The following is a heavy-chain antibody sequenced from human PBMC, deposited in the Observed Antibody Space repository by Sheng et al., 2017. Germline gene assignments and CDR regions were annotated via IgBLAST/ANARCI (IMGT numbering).Heavy chain of an antibody. CDR3: ARSRRRRGMVRGDPPPGNSFDP. J-gene: IGHJ5*02. V-gene: IGHV4-34*01. CDR2: INHSGST. Sequence: QVQLQQWGAGLLKPSETLSLTCTVYGGSFSGYYWSWIRQPPRKGLEWIGEINHSGSTNYNPSLKSRVTISVDTSKNHFSLKLTSVTAADTAVYYCARSRRRRGMVRGDPPPGNSFDPWGQGTLVTVSS. CDR1: GGSFSGYY. D-gene: IGHD3-10*01.